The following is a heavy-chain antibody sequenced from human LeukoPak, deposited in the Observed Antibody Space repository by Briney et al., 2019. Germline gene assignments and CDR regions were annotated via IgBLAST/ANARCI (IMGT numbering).Heavy chain of an antibody. D-gene: IGHD5-18*01. V-gene: IGHV1-2*02. J-gene: IGHJ6*03. CDR2: INPNSGGT. Sequence: GASVKHSCKASGYTFTGYYMHWVREAPGQGLEWMRWINPNSGGTNYAQKFQGRVTMTRDTSISTAYMELSRLRSDDTAVYYCARVSSGYSYGLFLDYYMDVWGKGTTVTVSS. CDR1: GYTFTGYY. CDR3: ARVSSGYSYGLFLDYYMDV.